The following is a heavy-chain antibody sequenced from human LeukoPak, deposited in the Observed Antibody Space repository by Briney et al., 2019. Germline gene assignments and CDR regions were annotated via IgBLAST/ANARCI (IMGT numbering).Heavy chain of an antibody. J-gene: IGHJ4*02. D-gene: IGHD4-11*01. CDR3: ARVGDYSLDY. CDR1: GGSISSYY. V-gene: IGHV4-59*01. CDR2: IYYSGST. Sequence: PSETPSLTCTVFGGSISSYYWSWIRQPPGKGLEWIGYIYYSGSTNYNPSLKSRVTISIDTSKNQFSLKLSSVTAADTAVYYCARVGDYSLDYWGQGTLVTVSS.